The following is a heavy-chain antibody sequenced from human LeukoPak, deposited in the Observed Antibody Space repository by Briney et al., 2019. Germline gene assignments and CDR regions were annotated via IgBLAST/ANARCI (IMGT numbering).Heavy chain of an antibody. J-gene: IGHJ4*02. Sequence: GGSLRLSCAASGFTFGSYEMNWVRQAPGKGLEWVSYIGTITSTTYYADSVKGRFTISRDNSKNTLYLQMNSLRAEDTAVYYCAKGEFGRGYWGQGTLVTVSS. CDR2: IGTITSTT. D-gene: IGHD3-10*01. CDR1: GFTFGSYE. CDR3: AKGEFGRGY. V-gene: IGHV3-48*03.